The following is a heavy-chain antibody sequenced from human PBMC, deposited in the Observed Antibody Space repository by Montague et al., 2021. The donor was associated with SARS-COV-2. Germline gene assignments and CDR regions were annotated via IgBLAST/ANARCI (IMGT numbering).Heavy chain of an antibody. CDR2: IHYSGST. V-gene: IGHV4-31*03. Sequence: TLSLTCTVSGGSISSDNYYWSWLRQHPGKGLEWIVYIHYSGSTDYNPSLNSRVSISVDTSKNQFSLELRSVTAAATAVYFCARDGTAGDWFDPWGQGTLVTVSS. CDR3: ARDGTAGDWFDP. CDR1: GGSISSDNYY. D-gene: IGHD1-26*01. J-gene: IGHJ5*02.